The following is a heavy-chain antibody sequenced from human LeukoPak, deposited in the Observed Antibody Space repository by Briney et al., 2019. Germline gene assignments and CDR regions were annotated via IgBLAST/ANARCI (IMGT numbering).Heavy chain of an antibody. Sequence: RASVKVSCKASGYTFTSYDINWVRQATGQGLEWMGWMNPNSGNTGYAQKFQGRVTMTRNTSISTAYMELSSLRSGDTAVYYCARSLKLLRYFDWVNDAFDIWGQGTMVTVSS. CDR2: MNPNSGNT. V-gene: IGHV1-8*01. CDR1: GYTFTSYD. CDR3: ARSLKLLRYFDWVNDAFDI. D-gene: IGHD3-9*01. J-gene: IGHJ3*02.